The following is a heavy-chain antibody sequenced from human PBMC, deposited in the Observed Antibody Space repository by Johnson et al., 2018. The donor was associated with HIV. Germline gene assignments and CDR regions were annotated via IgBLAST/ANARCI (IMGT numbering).Heavy chain of an antibody. CDR1: GFTFSDYY. CDR3: EKARGIVGATGAFDI. V-gene: IGHV3-11*04. CDR2: ISSSGSTI. D-gene: IGHD1-26*01. Sequence: QVQLVESGGGVVQPGRSLRLSCAASGFTFSDYYMSWIRQAPGKGLEWVSYISSSGSTIYYADSVKGRFTISRDNSKNTLYLQMNSLRAEDTAVYYCEKARGIVGATGAFDIWGQGTMVTVSS. J-gene: IGHJ3*02.